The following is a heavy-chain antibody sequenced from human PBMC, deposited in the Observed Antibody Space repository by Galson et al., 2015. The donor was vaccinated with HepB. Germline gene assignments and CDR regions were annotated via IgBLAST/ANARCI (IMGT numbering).Heavy chain of an antibody. CDR2: IRFDGSEK. J-gene: IGHJ4*02. CDR3: ANPRGPVAADFDY. Sequence: SLRLSCAASGFTSSPYGMHWVRQAPGEGLEWVAFIRFDGSEKYFADSVKGRFTVSRDNFKNTLYLRMNSLRAEDTAVYYCANPRGPVAADFDYWGQGTLVTVSS. V-gene: IGHV3-30*02. D-gene: IGHD6-19*01. CDR1: GFTSSPYG.